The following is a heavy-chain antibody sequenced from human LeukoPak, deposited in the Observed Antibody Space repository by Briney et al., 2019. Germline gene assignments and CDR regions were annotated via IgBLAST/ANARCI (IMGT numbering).Heavy chain of an antibody. J-gene: IGHJ5*02. CDR1: GGSINSYY. CDR3: ARNNGDYGLVWFDP. D-gene: IGHD4-17*01. V-gene: IGHV4-59*01. Sequence: PSETLSLTCTVSGGSINSYYWSWIRQPPGKGLEWIGYIYSSGSTKYNPSLKSRVTISVDTSKNQFSLKVNSVTAADTAVYYCARNNGDYGLVWFDPWGQGTLVTVSS. CDR2: IYSSGST.